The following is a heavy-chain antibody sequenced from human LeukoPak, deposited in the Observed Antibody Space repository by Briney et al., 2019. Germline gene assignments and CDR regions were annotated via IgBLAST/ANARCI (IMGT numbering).Heavy chain of an antibody. CDR2: IIPIFCTA. D-gene: IGHD3-22*01. CDR3: ARSVRDSSGYYDSSWYFDL. J-gene: IGHJ2*01. V-gene: IGHV1-69*05. Sequence: ASVKVSCKASGGTFSSYAISWARQAPGQGLEWMGGIIPIFCTANYAQKFQGRVTITTDESTSTAYMELSSLRSEDTAVYYCARSVRDSSGYYDSSWYFDLWGRGTLVTVSS. CDR1: GGTFSSYA.